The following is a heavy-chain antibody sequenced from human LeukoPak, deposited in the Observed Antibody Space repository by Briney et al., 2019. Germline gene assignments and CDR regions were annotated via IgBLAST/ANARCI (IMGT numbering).Heavy chain of an antibody. Sequence: SQTLSLTCTVSGGSISSGGYYWSWIRQPPGKGLEWIGRIYTSGSTNYNPSLKSRVTISVDTSKNQFSLKLSSVTAADTAVYYCARANWNLSLDAFDIWGQGTMVTVSS. D-gene: IGHD1-1*01. J-gene: IGHJ3*02. CDR1: GGSISSGGYY. CDR2: IYTSGST. CDR3: ARANWNLSLDAFDI. V-gene: IGHV4-61*02.